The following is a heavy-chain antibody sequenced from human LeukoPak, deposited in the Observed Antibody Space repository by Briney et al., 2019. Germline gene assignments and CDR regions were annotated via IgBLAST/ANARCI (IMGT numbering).Heavy chain of an antibody. CDR3: ARGRSDYYDSSGYSSPMYYFDY. Sequence: SETLSLTCTVSGGSISSYYWSWIRQPPGKGLEWIGYIYYSGSTNYNPSLKSRVTISVDTSKNQFSLKLSSVTAADTAVYYCARGRSDYYDSSGYSSPMYYFDYWGQGTLVTVSS. D-gene: IGHD3-22*01. CDR1: GGSISSYY. J-gene: IGHJ4*02. V-gene: IGHV4-59*12. CDR2: IYYSGST.